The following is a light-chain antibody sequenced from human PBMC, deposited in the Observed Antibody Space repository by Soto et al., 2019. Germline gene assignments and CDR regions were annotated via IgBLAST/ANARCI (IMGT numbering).Light chain of an antibody. J-gene: IGLJ1*01. CDR1: SSNIGSNY. V-gene: IGLV1-47*01. CDR3: AAWDDSLSAHYL. CDR2: RNN. Sequence: QSVLTQPPSASGTPGQRVTISCSGSSSNIGSNYVYWYQQLPGTAPKLLIYRNNQRPSGVPDRFSGSKSDTSASLAISGLRSEDEADYYCAAWDDSLSAHYLFGTGTKLTVL.